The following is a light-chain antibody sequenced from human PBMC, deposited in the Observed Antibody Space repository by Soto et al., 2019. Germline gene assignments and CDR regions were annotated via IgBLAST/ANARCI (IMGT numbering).Light chain of an antibody. Sequence: DVVMTQSPASLAVSLGERATINCRSSQSVLFRSNNKNYLAGYQQKAGQPPKLLISWASSRESGVPDRFSGSGAGTDFTLTISSRQAEDVAVYYCQQYYDPRRTFGQGTKVEIK. V-gene: IGKV4-1*01. CDR1: QSVLFRSNNKNY. CDR2: WAS. J-gene: IGKJ1*01. CDR3: QQYYDPRRT.